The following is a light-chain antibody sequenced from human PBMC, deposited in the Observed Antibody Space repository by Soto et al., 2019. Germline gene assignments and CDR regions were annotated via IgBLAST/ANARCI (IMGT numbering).Light chain of an antibody. CDR3: QQYYSTPPMYT. J-gene: IGKJ2*01. V-gene: IGKV4-1*01. CDR2: WAS. CDR1: QSVLYSSNNKNY. Sequence: DIVMTQSPDSLAVSLGERATINCKSSQSVLYSSNNKNYLAWYQQKPGQPPKLLIYWASTRESGVPDRFSGSGSRTDFTLTISSLQAEDVAVSYCQQYYSTPPMYTFGQGTKLEIK.